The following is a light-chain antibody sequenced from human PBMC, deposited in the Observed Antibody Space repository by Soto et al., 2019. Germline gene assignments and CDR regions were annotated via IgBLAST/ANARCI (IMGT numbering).Light chain of an antibody. Sequence: DIQLTQSPSSLSASVGDRITITCQASQDINNFLNWYQQKPGEAPKVLIYDASNLEAGVPSRFSGSGSGTDFTLTISSLQPEDIATYYCQQYEIFPITFGQGTRLEIK. J-gene: IGKJ5*01. CDR1: QDINNF. CDR2: DAS. CDR3: QQYEIFPIT. V-gene: IGKV1-33*01.